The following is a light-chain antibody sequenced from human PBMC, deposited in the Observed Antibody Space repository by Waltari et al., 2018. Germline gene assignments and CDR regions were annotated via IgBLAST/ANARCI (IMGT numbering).Light chain of an antibody. V-gene: IGKV3-20*01. J-gene: IGKJ2*01. CDR2: GAS. CDR1: QTVGLNY. CDR3: HHYGSSPFT. Sequence: EIVLTQSPGPLSLSPGEEVTLSCRASQTVGLNYLAWYQQRPGQAPRLLIYGASSRATGIPDRFSGSGSGTDFTLSISGVEPEDFAVYYCHHYGSSPFTFGQGTKLEI.